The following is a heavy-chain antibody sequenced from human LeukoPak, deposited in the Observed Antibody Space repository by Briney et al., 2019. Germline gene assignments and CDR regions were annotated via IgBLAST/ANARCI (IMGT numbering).Heavy chain of an antibody. CDR2: ISPTSRAT. D-gene: IGHD2-2*02. Sequence: APVKVSCKASGYTFTDYAIHWVRQAPGQGLECMGWISPTSRATEFAQKFQGRVTMIRDTSITTAYMELTGLKSDDTAVYYCARLVYSDPTDFWGQGTLVTVFS. CDR1: GYTFTDYA. CDR3: ARLVYSDPTDF. J-gene: IGHJ4*02. V-gene: IGHV1-2*02.